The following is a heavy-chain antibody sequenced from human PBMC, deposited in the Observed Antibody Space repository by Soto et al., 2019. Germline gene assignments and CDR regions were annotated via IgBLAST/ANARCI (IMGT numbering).Heavy chain of an antibody. V-gene: IGHV1-2*02. CDR3: ARVGGKYCRSTSCYYPLRY. CDR1: GDTFTCYY. D-gene: IGHD2-2*01. Sequence: ASVKVSCKASGDTFTCYYMHSVRQAPGQGLEWMGWINPNSGGTNYAQKFQGRVTMTRDTSISTSYMELRRLRSDDTAVYYCARVGGKYCRSTSCYYPLRYWGQRTLVTVSS. CDR2: INPNSGGT. J-gene: IGHJ4*02.